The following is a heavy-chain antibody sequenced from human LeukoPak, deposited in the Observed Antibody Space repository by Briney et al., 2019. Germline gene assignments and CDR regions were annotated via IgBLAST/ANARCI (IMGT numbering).Heavy chain of an antibody. J-gene: IGHJ4*02. Sequence: GGSLRLSCAASGFTFSTYKMNWVSQAPGKGLEWVSYITSSSSTIYYADSVKGRFTISRDNAKNSLYLQMNSLRAEDTAVYYCAREFGYWGQGTLVTVSS. CDR2: ITSSSSTI. V-gene: IGHV3-48*04. CDR1: GFTFSTYK. CDR3: AREFGY.